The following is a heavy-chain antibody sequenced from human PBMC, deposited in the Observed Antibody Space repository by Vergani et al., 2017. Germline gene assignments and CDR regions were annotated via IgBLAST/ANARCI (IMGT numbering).Heavy chain of an antibody. D-gene: IGHD3-10*01. CDR1: GGSFSGYY. Sequence: QVQLQQWGAGLLKPSETLSLTCAVYGGSFSGYYWSWIRQPPGKGLEWIGEINHSGSTNYNPSLKSRVTISVYTSKNQFSLKLSSVTAADTAVYYCARGRGYGSGSYYGYYYYYMDVWGKGTTVTVSS. V-gene: IGHV4-34*01. CDR2: INHSGST. CDR3: ARGRGYGSGSYYGYYYYYMDV. J-gene: IGHJ6*03.